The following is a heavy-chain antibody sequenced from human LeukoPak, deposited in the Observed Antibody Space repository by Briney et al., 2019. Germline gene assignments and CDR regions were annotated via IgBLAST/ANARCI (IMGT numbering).Heavy chain of an antibody. CDR1: GYSISSGYY. D-gene: IGHD3-16*02. Sequence: PSETLSLTCAVSGYSISSGYYWGWIRQPPGKGLEWIGSIYHSGSTYYNPSLKSRVTISVDTSKNQFSLKLSSVTAADTAVYYCARKNYDYVWGSYRHGYFDHWGQGTLVTVSS. CDR2: IYHSGST. CDR3: ARKNYDYVWGSYRHGYFDH. J-gene: IGHJ4*02. V-gene: IGHV4-38-2*01.